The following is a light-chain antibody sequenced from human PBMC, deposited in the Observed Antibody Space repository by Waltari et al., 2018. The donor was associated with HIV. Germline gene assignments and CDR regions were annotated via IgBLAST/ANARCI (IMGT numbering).Light chain of an antibody. V-gene: IGLV1-40*01. CDR2: GDT. J-gene: IGLJ2*01. CDR1: SSNIGANYD. Sequence: QSVLTQPPSVSGAPGQRVTISCTGSSSNIGANYDVHWYQQLPGTAPKLLIYGDTNQPSGVPARFSVSKSGTSASLAITGLQAEDEADYYCQSYDSSLSGSVFGGGTKLTVL. CDR3: QSYDSSLSGSV.